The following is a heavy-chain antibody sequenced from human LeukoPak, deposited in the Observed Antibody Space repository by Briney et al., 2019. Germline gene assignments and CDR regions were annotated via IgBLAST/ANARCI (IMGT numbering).Heavy chain of an antibody. Sequence: SETLSLTCTVSGGSISSGDYYWSWIRQPPGKGLEWIGYIYYSGTSYYNPSLKSRLTISVDTSKNQFSLKLNTVTAADPSVYYCARGSGGGSGSYYKDHYYGMDVWGPGTTVTVS. D-gene: IGHD3-10*01. J-gene: IGHJ6*02. CDR1: GGSISSGDYY. CDR2: IYYSGTS. V-gene: IGHV4-30-4*01. CDR3: ARGSGGGSGSYYKDHYYGMDV.